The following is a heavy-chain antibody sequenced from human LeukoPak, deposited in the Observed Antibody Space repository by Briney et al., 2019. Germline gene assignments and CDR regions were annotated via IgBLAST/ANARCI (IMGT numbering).Heavy chain of an antibody. D-gene: IGHD6-19*01. CDR2: IRYDGSNK. CDR3: AAPQTSTSGWLRDAFDI. J-gene: IGHJ3*02. CDR1: GFTFSSYW. V-gene: IGHV3-30*02. Sequence: GGSLRLSCAASGFTFSSYWMSWVRQAPGKGLEWVAFIRYDGSNKYYADSVKGRFTISRDNSKNTLYLQMNSLRTEDTAVYYCAAPQTSTSGWLRDAFDIWGQGTMVTVSS.